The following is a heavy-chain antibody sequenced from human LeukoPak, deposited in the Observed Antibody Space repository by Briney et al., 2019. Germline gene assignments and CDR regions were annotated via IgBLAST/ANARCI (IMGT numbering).Heavy chain of an antibody. D-gene: IGHD4-23*01. CDR2: ILTSGST. J-gene: IGHJ4*02. CDR1: GGSISDYY. V-gene: IGHV4-4*07. CDR3: ARKGGTSTGDYYFDS. Sequence: SETLSLTCTVSGGSISDYYWSWIRQPAGKGLEWIGRILTSGSTNYNPYLQSRFTMSVDTSNNQFSLKLNSVTAADTAVYYCARKGGTSTGDYYFDSWGQGTLGTVSS.